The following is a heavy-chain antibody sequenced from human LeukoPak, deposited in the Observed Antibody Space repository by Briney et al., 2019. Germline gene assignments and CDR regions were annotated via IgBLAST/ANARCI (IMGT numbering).Heavy chain of an antibody. Sequence: GGSLRLSCAASGFTFDDYAMHWVRQAPGKGLEWVSGISWNSGSIGYADSVKGRFTISRDNAKNSLYLQMNSLRAEDTALYYCAKVVTQLGSFDYWGQGTLVIVSS. CDR2: ISWNSGSI. J-gene: IGHJ4*02. D-gene: IGHD1-26*01. V-gene: IGHV3-9*01. CDR1: GFTFDDYA. CDR3: AKVVTQLGSFDY.